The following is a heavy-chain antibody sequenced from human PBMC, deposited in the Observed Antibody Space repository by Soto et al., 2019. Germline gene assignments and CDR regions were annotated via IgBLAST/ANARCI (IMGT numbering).Heavy chain of an antibody. CDR3: ARSTMIVVFYYYYGMDV. J-gene: IGHJ6*02. V-gene: IGHV3-30-3*01. CDR1: GFTFSSYA. D-gene: IGHD3-22*01. Sequence: GGSLRLSCAASGFTFSSYAMHWVRQAPGKGLGWVAVISYDGSNKYYADSVKGRFTISRDNSKNTLYLQMNSLRAEDTAVYYCARSTMIVVFYYYYGMDVWGQGTTVTVSS. CDR2: ISYDGSNK.